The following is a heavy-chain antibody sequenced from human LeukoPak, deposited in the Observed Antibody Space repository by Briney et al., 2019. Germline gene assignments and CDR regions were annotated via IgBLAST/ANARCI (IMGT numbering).Heavy chain of an antibody. D-gene: IGHD2-15*01. Sequence: PGGSLRLSCAASGFTFSSYWMHWVRQAPGKGLVWVSRINSDGSSTSYADSVKGRFTISRDNAKNTLYLQMNSLRAEDTAVYYCARGGRVVQAFDIWGQGTMVTVSS. J-gene: IGHJ3*02. CDR3: ARGGRVVQAFDI. V-gene: IGHV3-74*01. CDR2: INSDGSST. CDR1: GFTFSSYW.